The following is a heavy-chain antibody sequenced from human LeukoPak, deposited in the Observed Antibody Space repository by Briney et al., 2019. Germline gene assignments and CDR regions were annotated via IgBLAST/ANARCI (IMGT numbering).Heavy chain of an antibody. CDR1: GFTFSSYS. V-gene: IGHV3-21*01. J-gene: IGHJ1*01. Sequence: NSGGSLRLSCAASGFTFSSYSMNWVRQAPGKGLEWVSSISSSSSYIYYADSVKGRFTISRDNAKNSLYLQMNSLRAEDTAVYHCARDPIVVVPAAITAAEYFQHWGQGTLVTVSS. CDR3: ARDPIVVVPAAITAAEYFQH. D-gene: IGHD2-2*01. CDR2: ISSSSSYI.